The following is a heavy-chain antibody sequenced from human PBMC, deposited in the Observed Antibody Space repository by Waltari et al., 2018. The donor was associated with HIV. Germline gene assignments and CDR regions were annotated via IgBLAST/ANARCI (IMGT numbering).Heavy chain of an antibody. CDR1: GFSLTGYY. CDR2: IYSNTGDT. CDR3: ARQMTFYDAFDV. V-gene: IGHV1-2*02. Sequence: QVQMVQSGAEVKKPGASVKVSCKTSGFSLTGYYIHWVRQAPGQGLECMGWIYSNTGDTNYGLQFEGRVTMTRDTSMRTAYMELRTLRSDDTALYYCARQMTFYDAFDVWGQGTVVTVSS. J-gene: IGHJ3*01.